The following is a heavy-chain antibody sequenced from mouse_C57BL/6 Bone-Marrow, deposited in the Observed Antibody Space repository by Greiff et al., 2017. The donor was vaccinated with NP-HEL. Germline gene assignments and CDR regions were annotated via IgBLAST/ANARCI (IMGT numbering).Heavy chain of an antibody. J-gene: IGHJ4*01. Sequence: VHLVESGPGLVAPSQSLSITCTVSGFSLTSYGVDWVRQPPGKGLEWLGVIWGGGSTNYNSALMSRLSISKDNSKSQVFLKMNSLQTDDTAMYYCAKRVLALLWFFYYAMDYWGQGTSVTVSS. CDR2: IWGGGST. V-gene: IGHV2-9*01. D-gene: IGHD2-2*01. CDR1: GFSLTSYG. CDR3: AKRVLALLWFFYYAMDY.